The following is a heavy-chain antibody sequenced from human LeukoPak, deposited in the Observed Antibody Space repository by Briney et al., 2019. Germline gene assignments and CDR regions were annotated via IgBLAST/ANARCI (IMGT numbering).Heavy chain of an antibody. CDR3: AKDQYYYDSSGYYAYYYYYYMDV. Sequence: GGSLRLSCAASGFTFSTFAMIWVRQPPGKGLEWVAFIRYDGSNKYYADSVKGRLTISRDNSKNTLYLQMNSLRAEDTAVYYCAKDQYYYDSSGYYAYYYYYYMDVWGKGTTVTISS. V-gene: IGHV3-30*02. J-gene: IGHJ6*03. CDR1: GFTFSTFA. CDR2: IRYDGSNK. D-gene: IGHD3-22*01.